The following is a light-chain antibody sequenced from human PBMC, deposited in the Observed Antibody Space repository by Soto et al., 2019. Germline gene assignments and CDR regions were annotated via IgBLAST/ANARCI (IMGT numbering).Light chain of an antibody. CDR2: TSS. CDR3: QQSYSTPYT. CDR1: QSISDF. J-gene: IGKJ2*01. Sequence: DIQMTQSPSSLSVSVGVRVTITCRASQSISDFLHWYQQVPGKAPKLLIYTSSNLQSGVPSRFSGSGSGTDFSLTISSLQPEDSATYYCQQSYSTPYTFGQGTKLEI. V-gene: IGKV1-39*01.